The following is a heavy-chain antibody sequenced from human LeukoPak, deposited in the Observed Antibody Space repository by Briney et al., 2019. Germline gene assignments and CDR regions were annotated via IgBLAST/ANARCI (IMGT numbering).Heavy chain of an antibody. Sequence: PSETLSLTCVVSGGSITNNHWWSWVRQPPGKGREWIGEIYHSCNTNYNPSLKSRVTITADKSKNQFSLELTSVTAADTAVYYCARNPTLWGQGTLVTVSS. J-gene: IGHJ4*02. CDR2: IYHSCNT. CDR1: GGSITNNHW. CDR3: ARNPTL. V-gene: IGHV4-4*02.